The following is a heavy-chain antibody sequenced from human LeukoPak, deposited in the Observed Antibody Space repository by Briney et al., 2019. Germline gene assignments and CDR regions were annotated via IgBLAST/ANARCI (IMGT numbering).Heavy chain of an antibody. Sequence: GRSLRLSCAASGFTFNNYAMHWVRQAPGKGLEWVAVISYDGSHKYYADSVKGRFTISRDNAKNSLYLQMNSLRAEDTAVYYCAREARRIFDYWGQGTLVTVSS. J-gene: IGHJ4*02. V-gene: IGHV3-30*04. D-gene: IGHD2-15*01. CDR2: ISYDGSHK. CDR1: GFTFNNYA. CDR3: AREARRIFDY.